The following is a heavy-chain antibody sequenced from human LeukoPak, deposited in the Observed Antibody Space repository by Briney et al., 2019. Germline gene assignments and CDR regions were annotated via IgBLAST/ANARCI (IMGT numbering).Heavy chain of an antibody. CDR1: GGSISSSSYY. CDR3: VRKQWLVQAHFDY. CDR2: IYYSGST. D-gene: IGHD6-19*01. V-gene: IGHV4-39*07. Sequence: SETLSLTCTVSGGSISSSSYYWGWIRQPPGKGLEWIGSIYYSGSTYYNPSLKSRVTISVDTSKNQFSLKLSSVTAADTAVYYCVRKQWLVQAHFDYWGQGTLVTVSS. J-gene: IGHJ4*02.